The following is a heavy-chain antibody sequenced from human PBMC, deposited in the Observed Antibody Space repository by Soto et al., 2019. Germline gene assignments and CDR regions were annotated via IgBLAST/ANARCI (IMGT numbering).Heavy chain of an antibody. CDR1: GFTFGDYA. V-gene: IGHV3-49*04. CDR2: IRSKAYGGTT. CDR3: TRDWATDIVVVPAAIYYGMDV. J-gene: IGHJ6*02. D-gene: IGHD2-2*02. Sequence: LRLSCTASGFTFGDYAMSWVRQAPGKGLEWVGFIRSKAYGGTTEYAASVKGRFTISRDDSKSIAYLQMNSLKTEDTAVYYCTRDWATDIVVVPAAIYYGMDVWGQGTTVTVSS.